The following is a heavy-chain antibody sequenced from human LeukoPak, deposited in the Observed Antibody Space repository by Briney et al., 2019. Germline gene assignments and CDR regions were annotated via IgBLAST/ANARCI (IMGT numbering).Heavy chain of an antibody. CDR3: AKDISD. J-gene: IGHJ4*02. CDR1: GFTFSSYG. CDR2: IRYDGSNK. V-gene: IGHV3-30*02. Sequence: GGSLRLSCAASGFTFSSYGMHWVRQAPGKGLEWVGFIRYDGSNKYYGDSVKGRFTISRDNSKNTLYLQMNSLRAEDTAMYYCAKDISDWGQGTLVTVSS.